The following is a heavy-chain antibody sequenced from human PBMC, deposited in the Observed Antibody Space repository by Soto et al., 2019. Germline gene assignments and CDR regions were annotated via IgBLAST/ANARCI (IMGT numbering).Heavy chain of an antibody. CDR3: VKKKGARDADLQYFFDY. Sequence: EVQLLESGGGLAQPGESLGLSCAASGFAFPTYAMTWVRQIPGKGLEWVASISDSGSKTYYADSVEGRVTIYRDNSMNTVSLQMNNLRVDDSAVYYCVKKKGARDADLQYFFDYWGQGALVTVSS. CDR1: GFAFPTYA. J-gene: IGHJ4*02. CDR2: ISDSGSKT. D-gene: IGHD3-16*01. V-gene: IGHV3-23*01.